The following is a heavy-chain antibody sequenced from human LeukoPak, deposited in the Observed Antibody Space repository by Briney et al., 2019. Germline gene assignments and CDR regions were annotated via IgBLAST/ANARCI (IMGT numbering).Heavy chain of an antibody. J-gene: IGHJ4*02. CDR2: ISFDATNK. CDR1: GFTLSKYW. Sequence: PGGSLRLSCGASGFTLSKYWMNWVRQAPGKGLEWVAVISFDATNKYYADPVKGRFTISRDNSKNTLYLQMNSLRAEDTAVYYCAKDAGPHDYGDYGRDYWGQGTLVTVSS. CDR3: AKDAGPHDYGDYGRDY. D-gene: IGHD4-17*01. V-gene: IGHV3-30*18.